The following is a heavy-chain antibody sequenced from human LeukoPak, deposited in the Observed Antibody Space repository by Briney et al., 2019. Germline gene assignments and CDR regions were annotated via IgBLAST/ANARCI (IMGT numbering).Heavy chain of an antibody. CDR1: GFTFDDYA. V-gene: IGHV3-9*01. CDR2: ISWNSGSI. CDR3: AKDKGAAAGPLGWFDP. J-gene: IGHJ5*02. D-gene: IGHD6-13*01. Sequence: GGSLRLSCAASGFTFDDYAMHWVRQAPGKGLEWVSGISWNSGSIGYADSVKGRFTISRDNAKNSLYLQMNSLRAEDTALYYCAKDKGAAAGPLGWFDPWGQGTLVTVSS.